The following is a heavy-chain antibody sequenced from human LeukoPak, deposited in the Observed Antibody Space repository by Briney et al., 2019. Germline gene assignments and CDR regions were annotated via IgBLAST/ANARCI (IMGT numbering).Heavy chain of an antibody. V-gene: IGHV3-21*01. CDR2: INSSSSYI. Sequence: GGSLRLSCAASGFTFSSYSMNWVRQAPGKGLEWVSSINSSSSYIYYADSVKGRFTISRDNAKNSLYLQMNSLRAEDTAVYYCIRDKARDPYYYYYGMDVWGQGTTVTVSS. J-gene: IGHJ6*02. CDR1: GFTFSSYS. CDR3: IRDKARDPYYYYYGMDV. D-gene: IGHD5-24*01.